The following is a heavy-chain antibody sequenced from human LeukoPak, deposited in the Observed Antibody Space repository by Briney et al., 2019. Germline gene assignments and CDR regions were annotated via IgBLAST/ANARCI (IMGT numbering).Heavy chain of an antibody. CDR3: AKNYYYYMDV. CDR1: GFTFSIYS. J-gene: IGHJ6*03. Sequence: GGSLRLSCAASGFTFSIYSMNWVRQAPGKGLEWVSYISSSSSTILYADSVKGRFTISRDNAKNSLYLQMNSLRAEDTAVYYCAKNYYYYMDVWGKGTTVTVSS. CDR2: ISSSSSTI. V-gene: IGHV3-48*01.